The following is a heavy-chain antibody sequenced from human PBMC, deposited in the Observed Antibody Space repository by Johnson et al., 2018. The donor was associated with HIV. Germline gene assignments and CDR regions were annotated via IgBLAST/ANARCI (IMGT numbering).Heavy chain of an antibody. V-gene: IGHV3-20*04. CDR1: GFSVSNNY. CDR2: SNWNGGST. Sequence: VQLVESGGGLVQPGGSLRLSCGASGFSVSNNYMNWVRQAPGKGLEWVSGSNWNGGSTGYGDSVKGRFTISRDNAKNSLYLQMNSLRAEDTAVYYCARRSGYAFDIWGQGTMVTVSS. D-gene: IGHD1-1*01. J-gene: IGHJ3*02. CDR3: ARRSGYAFDI.